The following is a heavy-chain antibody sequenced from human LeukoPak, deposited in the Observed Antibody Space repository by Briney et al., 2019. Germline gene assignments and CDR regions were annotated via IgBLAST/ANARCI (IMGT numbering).Heavy chain of an antibody. CDR1: GGSISSYY. J-gene: IGHJ3*02. CDR3: ASTGYSYAVNEIHAFDI. Sequence: SETLSLTCTVSGGSISSYYWSWIQQPPGKGLEWIGYIYYSGSTNYNPSLKSRVTISVDTSNNQFSLKLSSVTAADTAVYYCASTGYSYAVNEIHAFDIWGQGTMVTVSS. CDR2: IYYSGST. V-gene: IGHV4-59*08. D-gene: IGHD5-18*01.